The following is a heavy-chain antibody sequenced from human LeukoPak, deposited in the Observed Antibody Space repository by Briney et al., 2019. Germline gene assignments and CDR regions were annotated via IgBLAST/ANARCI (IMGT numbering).Heavy chain of an antibody. Sequence: PGGSLRLSCAASGFTFSSYGMHWVRQAPGKGLEWVAFIRYDGSNKYYADSVKGRFTISRDNSKNTLYLQMNSLRAEDTAVYYCAKEVLTGADSPSYYYYMDVWGKGTTVTVSS. CDR3: AKEVLTGADSPSYYYYMDV. J-gene: IGHJ6*03. D-gene: IGHD7-27*01. CDR1: GFTFSSYG. V-gene: IGHV3-30*02. CDR2: IRYDGSNK.